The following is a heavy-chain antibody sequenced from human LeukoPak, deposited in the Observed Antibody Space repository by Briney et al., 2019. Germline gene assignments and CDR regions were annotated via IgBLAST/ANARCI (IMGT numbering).Heavy chain of an antibody. CDR3: ARDRTYSSSWYAYYGMDV. D-gene: IGHD6-13*01. CDR1: GGSISNYY. V-gene: IGHV4-59*01. J-gene: IGHJ6*02. Sequence: SETLSLTCTVSGGSISNYYWNWIRQPPGKGLEWIGYIYYSGSTNYNPFLKSRVTISVDTSKNQFSLKLSSVTAADTAVYYCARDRTYSSSWYAYYGMDVWGQGTTVTVSS. CDR2: IYYSGST.